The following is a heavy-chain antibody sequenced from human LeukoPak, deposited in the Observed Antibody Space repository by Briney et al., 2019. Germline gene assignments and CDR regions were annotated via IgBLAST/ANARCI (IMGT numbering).Heavy chain of an antibody. D-gene: IGHD3-10*01. V-gene: IGHV1-2*02. CDR3: AYGSGSYYQPPFDY. CDR2: INPNSGGT. Sequence: ASVKVSCKASGYTFTGYYMHWVRQAPGQGLEWMGWINPNSGGTNYAQKFQGRVTMTRDTSISTAYMELSRLRSDDTAVYYCAYGSGSYYQPPFDYWGQGTLVTASS. J-gene: IGHJ4*02. CDR1: GYTFTGYY.